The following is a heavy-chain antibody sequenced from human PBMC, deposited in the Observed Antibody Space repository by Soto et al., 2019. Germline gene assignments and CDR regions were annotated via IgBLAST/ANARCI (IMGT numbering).Heavy chain of an antibody. J-gene: IGHJ6*02. Sequence: QVQLVQSGAEVKKPGASVKVSCKASGYTFTGYYMHWVRQAPGQGLEWMGWINPNSGGTNYAQKFQGRITMTRDTSISTAYMELSRLRSDDTAVYYCARDLPTHSSGWYSWGYGMDVWGQGTTVTVSS. CDR3: ARDLPTHSSGWYSWGYGMDV. D-gene: IGHD6-19*01. CDR2: INPNSGGT. V-gene: IGHV1-2*02. CDR1: GYTFTGYY.